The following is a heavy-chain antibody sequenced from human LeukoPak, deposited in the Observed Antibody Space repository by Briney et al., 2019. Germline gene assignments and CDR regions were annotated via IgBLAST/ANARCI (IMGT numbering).Heavy chain of an antibody. D-gene: IGHD6-13*01. CDR1: GFTFSSYA. V-gene: IGHV3-64*01. J-gene: IGHJ4*02. CDR3: ARGQSSSWYAPFDY. Sequence: GGSLRLSCAASGFTFSSYAMHWVRQAPGKGLEYVSAISSNGGSTYYANSVKGRFTISRDNSKNTLYLQMGSLRAEDMAVYYCARGQSSSWYAPFDYWGQGTLVTVSS. CDR2: ISSNGGST.